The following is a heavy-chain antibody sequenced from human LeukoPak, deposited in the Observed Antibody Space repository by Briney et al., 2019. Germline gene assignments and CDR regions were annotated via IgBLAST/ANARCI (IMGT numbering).Heavy chain of an antibody. D-gene: IGHD3-22*01. CDR3: ARGVSIPTTSSAGVITPRGMYFQH. CDR2: IKQDGSEK. CDR1: GFTFSSYA. V-gene: IGHV3-7*01. J-gene: IGHJ1*01. Sequence: GGSLRLSCAASGFTFSSYAMSWVRQAPGKGLEWVANIKQDGSEKYYVDSVKGRFTISRDNAKNSLYLQMNSLRAEDTAVYYCARGVSIPTTSSAGVITPRGMYFQHWGQGTLVTVSS.